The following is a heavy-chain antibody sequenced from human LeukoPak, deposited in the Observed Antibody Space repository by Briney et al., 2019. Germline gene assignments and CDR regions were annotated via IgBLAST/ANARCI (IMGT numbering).Heavy chain of an antibody. D-gene: IGHD6-6*01. CDR2: ISSSGDST. Sequence: SGGSLRLSCAASGFTFSSYAMSWVRQAPGKGLEWVSAISSSGDSTYYADSVKGRFTISRDNSKNTLYLQMNSLRAEDTAVYYCAKDWVKSIAARVWYFDYWGQGTLVTVSS. V-gene: IGHV3-23*01. CDR1: GFTFSSYA. J-gene: IGHJ4*02. CDR3: AKDWVKSIAARVWYFDY.